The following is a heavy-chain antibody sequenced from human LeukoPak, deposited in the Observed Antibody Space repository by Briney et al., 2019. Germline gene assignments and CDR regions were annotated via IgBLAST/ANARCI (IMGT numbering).Heavy chain of an antibody. CDR3: ARQPNGDSGGYFDY. D-gene: IGHD4-17*01. CDR1: GGSISSKSYY. J-gene: IGHJ4*02. Sequence: SETLSLTCTVSGGSISSKSYYWGWIRQPPGKGLESIGSKSNSGSSYYNPSLKSRVTMSIDTPNNQFSLKLDSVTAADTAVYFCARQPNGDSGGYFDYWGQGALVTVSS. V-gene: IGHV4-39*01. CDR2: KSNSGSS.